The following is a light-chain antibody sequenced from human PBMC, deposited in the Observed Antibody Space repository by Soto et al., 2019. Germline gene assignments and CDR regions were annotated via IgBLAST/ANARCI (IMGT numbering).Light chain of an antibody. CDR1: QYIGDF. CDR2: GAS. CDR3: QQSYSNPPA. J-gene: IGKJ1*01. Sequence: IQMTQSPSSLSASVGDRVTITCRASQYIGDFLNWYQQTPGKAPKLLIFGASNLHIGVPSRFSGSGSGTEFTLTINNLQPEDFATYYCQQSYSNPPAFGQGTKVDTK. V-gene: IGKV1-39*01.